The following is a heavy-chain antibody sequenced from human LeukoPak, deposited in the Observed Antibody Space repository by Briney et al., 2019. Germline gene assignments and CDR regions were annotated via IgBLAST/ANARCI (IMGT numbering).Heavy chain of an antibody. Sequence: SGGSLRLSCVGSGFIFGGYTMNWVRQAPGKGLEWLSYISPSGGNRFYADSVKGRFTISRDNAKNSVFLQMNDLRAGDTALYYCASRRSGWPNDAFDIWGQGTMVIVTS. V-gene: IGHV3-48*04. CDR3: ASRRSGWPNDAFDI. D-gene: IGHD6-19*01. CDR1: GFIFGGYT. CDR2: ISPSGGNR. J-gene: IGHJ3*02.